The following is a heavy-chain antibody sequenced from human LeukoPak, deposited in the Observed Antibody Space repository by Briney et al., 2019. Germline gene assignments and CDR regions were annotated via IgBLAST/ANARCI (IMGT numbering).Heavy chain of an antibody. CDR3: ARVAAAFKVAGHFDY. CDR2: INPNSGGT. V-gene: IGHV1-2*02. Sequence: ASVKVSCKASGYTFTGYYMHWVRQAPGPGLEWMGWINPNSGGTNYAQKFQGRVTMTRDTSISTAYMELSRLRSDDTAVYYCARVAAAFKVAGHFDYWGQGTLVTVSS. J-gene: IGHJ4*02. CDR1: GYTFTGYY. D-gene: IGHD6-19*01.